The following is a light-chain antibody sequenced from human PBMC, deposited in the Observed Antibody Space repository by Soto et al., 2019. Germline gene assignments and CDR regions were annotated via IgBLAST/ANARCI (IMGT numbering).Light chain of an antibody. Sequence: DIQMTQSPSTLSASVGDRVTITCRASQSIDSWLAWYQQKPGKAPKLLIYKASTLEIGVPSRFSGSVSGTEFTLTISSLQPDDFATYYCQQYNSYPTFGGGTKVDIK. J-gene: IGKJ4*01. CDR1: QSIDSW. CDR3: QQYNSYPT. V-gene: IGKV1-5*03. CDR2: KAS.